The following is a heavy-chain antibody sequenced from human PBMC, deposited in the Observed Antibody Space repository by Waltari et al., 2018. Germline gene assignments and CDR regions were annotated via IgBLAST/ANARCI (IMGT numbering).Heavy chain of an antibody. V-gene: IGHV1-58*01. CDR2: IVVANGNT. J-gene: IGHJ4*02. Sequence: QIQMVQSGPEVKKPGTSVKVSCKASGFSFSNSAVQWVRQARGQRLEWIGGIVVANGNTNHAQKFQERITIARDTSTRTAYMELSSLTSEDTAIYYCVAAGISGSYYAFDYWAQGALVTVSS. CDR3: VAAGISGSYYAFDY. D-gene: IGHD1-26*01. CDR1: GFSFSNSA.